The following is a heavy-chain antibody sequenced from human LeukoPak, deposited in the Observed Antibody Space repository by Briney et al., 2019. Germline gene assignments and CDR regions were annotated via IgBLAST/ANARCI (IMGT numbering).Heavy chain of an antibody. CDR3: AREYDSSGFAY. Sequence: GGSLRLSCAASGFTFSSYSMTWVRQAPGKGLEWVSSISSSSSYIYYADSVQGRFTISRDNAKNSLYLQMNSLRAEDTAVYYCAREYDSSGFAYWGQGTLVTVSS. CDR1: GFTFSSYS. D-gene: IGHD3-22*01. V-gene: IGHV3-21*04. CDR2: ISSSSSYI. J-gene: IGHJ4*02.